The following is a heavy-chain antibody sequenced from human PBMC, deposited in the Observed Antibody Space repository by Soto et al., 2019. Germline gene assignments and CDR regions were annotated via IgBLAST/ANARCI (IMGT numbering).Heavy chain of an antibody. CDR2: IYYSGST. V-gene: IGHV4-59*01. Sequence: IRQPPGKGLEWIGYIYYSGSTNYNPSLKSRVTISVDTSKNQFSLKLSSVTAADTAVYYWARTDYEIRVEYRDSCGQATPITVSS. D-gene: IGHD2-8*02. J-gene: IGHJ4*02. CDR3: ARTDYEIRVEYRDS.